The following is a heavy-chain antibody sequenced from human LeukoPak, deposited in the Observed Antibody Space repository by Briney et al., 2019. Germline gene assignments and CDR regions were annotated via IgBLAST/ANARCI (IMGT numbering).Heavy chain of an antibody. CDR2: INASNGDT. CDR3: ARPTRTGGTYYYDSTDYYSPFDY. CDR1: GYIFSTST. J-gene: IGHJ4*02. D-gene: IGHD3-22*01. V-gene: IGHV1-3*01. Sequence: ASVKVSCKASGYIFSTSTMHWVRQAAGQRLEWMGWINASNGDTNYSQKLQGRVTITRHTSASTAYMELSSLRSEDTAVYYCARPTRTGGTYYYDSTDYYSPFDYWGQGTLVTVSS.